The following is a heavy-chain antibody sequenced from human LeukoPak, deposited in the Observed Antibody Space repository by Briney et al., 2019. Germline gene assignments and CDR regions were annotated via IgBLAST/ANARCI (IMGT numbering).Heavy chain of an antibody. Sequence: GGSLRLSCAASGFTFNTYAMNWVRQAPGKGLEWVSYISSSGSTIYYADSVKGRFTISRDNAKNTLYLQMNSLRAEDTAVYYCAPGAEYFQHWGQGTLVTVSS. D-gene: IGHD2-2*01. CDR3: APGAEYFQH. CDR1: GFTFNTYA. J-gene: IGHJ1*01. V-gene: IGHV3-48*04. CDR2: ISSSGSTI.